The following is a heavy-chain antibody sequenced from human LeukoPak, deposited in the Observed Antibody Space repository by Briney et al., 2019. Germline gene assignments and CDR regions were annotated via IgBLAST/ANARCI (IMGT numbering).Heavy chain of an antibody. J-gene: IGHJ4*02. CDR2: INTNTGNP. Sequence: GASVKVSCKASGYTFTGYAMNWVRQAPGQGLEWMGWINTNTGNPTYAQGFTGRFVFSLDTSVSTAYLQISSLKAEDTAVYYCARVQILRYFDWLTRPPFDYWGQGTLVTVSS. CDR3: ARVQILRYFDWLTRPPFDY. D-gene: IGHD3-9*01. V-gene: IGHV7-4-1*02. CDR1: GYTFTGYA.